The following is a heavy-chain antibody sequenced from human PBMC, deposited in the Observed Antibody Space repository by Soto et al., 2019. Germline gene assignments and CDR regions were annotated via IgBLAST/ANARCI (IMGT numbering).Heavy chain of an antibody. D-gene: IGHD3-22*01. Sequence: PSETLSLTCTVSGGSISSGDYYWSWIRQPPGNGLEWIGYIYYSGSTYYNPSLKSRVTISVDTSKNQFSLKLSSVTAADTAVYYCAREHSSGYYYAHWGQGTLVTVSS. CDR3: AREHSSGYYYAH. J-gene: IGHJ4*02. CDR1: GGSISSGDYY. V-gene: IGHV4-30-4*01. CDR2: IYYSGST.